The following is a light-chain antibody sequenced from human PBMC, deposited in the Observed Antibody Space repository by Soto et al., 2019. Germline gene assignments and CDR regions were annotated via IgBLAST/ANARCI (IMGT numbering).Light chain of an antibody. Sequence: DIQLTQSPSFLSASVGDRVTITCRASQGISSFLAWYQQTPGKAPKLLIHAASTLQSGVPSRFSGSGSGTEVTLTISSLQPEDFATYYCHQVNSYPRTFGGGTKVEIK. CDR3: HQVNSYPRT. V-gene: IGKV1-9*01. CDR2: AAS. CDR1: QGISSF. J-gene: IGKJ4*01.